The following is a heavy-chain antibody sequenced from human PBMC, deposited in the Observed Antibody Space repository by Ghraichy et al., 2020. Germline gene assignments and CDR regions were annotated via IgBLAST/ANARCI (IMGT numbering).Heavy chain of an antibody. Sequence: GGSLRLSCAASGFTFSTFGMPWVRQAPGKGLEWVSLICCARATTHYADSVKGRFTISRDNSKNTLYLQMNDLRAEDAAIYYCVRDGPRSFGPWHWGQGTMVTVSS. CDR2: ICCARATT. CDR3: VRDGPRSFGPWH. J-gene: IGHJ4*02. D-gene: IGHD3-10*01. CDR1: GFTFSTFG. V-gene: IGHV3-NL1*01.